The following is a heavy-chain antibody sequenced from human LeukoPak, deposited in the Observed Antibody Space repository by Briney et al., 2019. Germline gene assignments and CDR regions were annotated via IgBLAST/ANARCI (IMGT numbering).Heavy chain of an antibody. CDR1: GGSFSGYY. Sequence: SETLSLTCAVYGGSFSGYYWSWIRQPPGKGLEWIGEINHSGSTNYNPSLKSRVTISVDTSKNQFSLKLSSVTAADTAVYYCARGLQITMIVVRRLYYLDYWGQGTLVTVSS. J-gene: IGHJ4*02. CDR2: INHSGST. D-gene: IGHD3-22*01. V-gene: IGHV4-34*01. CDR3: ARGLQITMIVVRRLYYLDY.